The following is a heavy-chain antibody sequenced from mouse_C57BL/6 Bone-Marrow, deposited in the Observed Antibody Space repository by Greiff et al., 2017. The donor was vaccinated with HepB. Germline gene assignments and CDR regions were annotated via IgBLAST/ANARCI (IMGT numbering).Heavy chain of an antibody. D-gene: IGHD1-1*01. CDR3: ARKVSYYYGSSYDWYFDV. CDR2: INPYNGDT. V-gene: IGHV1-20*01. J-gene: IGHJ1*03. CDR1: GYSFTGYF. Sequence: EVQLVESGPELVKPGDSVKISCKASGYSFTGYFMNWVMQSHGKSLEWIGRINPYNGDTFYNQKFKGKATLTVDKSSSTAHMELRSLTSEDSAVYYCARKVSYYYGSSYDWYFDVWGTGTTVTVSS.